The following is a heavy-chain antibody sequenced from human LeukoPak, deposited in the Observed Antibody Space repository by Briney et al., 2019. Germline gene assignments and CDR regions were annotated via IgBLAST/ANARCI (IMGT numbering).Heavy chain of an antibody. V-gene: IGHV4-4*02. J-gene: IGHJ3*02. CDR1: GGSISSNNW. CDR3: AKSNGYGLVDI. D-gene: IGHD3-10*01. CDR2: IYQSGGT. Sequence: SETLSLTCAVSGGSISSNNWWSWVRQPPGKGLEWLGEIYQSGGTNYNPSLKSRVTISLDKSKKQFSLKLSSVTAADTAVYYCAKSNGYGLVDIWGQGTMVTVSS.